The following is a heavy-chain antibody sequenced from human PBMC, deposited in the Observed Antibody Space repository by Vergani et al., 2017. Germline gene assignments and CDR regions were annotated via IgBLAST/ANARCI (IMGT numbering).Heavy chain of an antibody. Sequence: QVQLVESGGGVVQPGRSLRLSCAASGFTFSSYGMHWVRQAPGKGLEWVAVIWYDGSNKYYADSVKGRFTISRDNSKNTLYLQMNSLRAEDTAVYYCARGFLGFWSGYDDNFDYWGQGTLVTVSS. CDR3: ARGFLGFWSGYDDNFDY. CDR1: GFTFSSYG. CDR2: IWYDGSNK. V-gene: IGHV3-33*01. J-gene: IGHJ4*02. D-gene: IGHD3-3*01.